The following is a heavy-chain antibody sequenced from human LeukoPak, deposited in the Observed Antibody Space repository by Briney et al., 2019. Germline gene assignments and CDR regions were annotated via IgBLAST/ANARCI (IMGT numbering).Heavy chain of an antibody. V-gene: IGHV4-4*07. CDR1: GGSISSYY. J-gene: IGHJ4*02. CDR3: ARNRSGYSEYYFDY. CDR2: IYPSGST. D-gene: IGHD5-12*01. Sequence: SETLSLTCTVSGGSISSYYWSWIRQPPGKGLEWIGRIYPSGSTYYNPSLKSRVTISIDKSKNQFSLRLTSVTAADTAVYYCARNRSGYSEYYFDYWGQGSLVTVSS.